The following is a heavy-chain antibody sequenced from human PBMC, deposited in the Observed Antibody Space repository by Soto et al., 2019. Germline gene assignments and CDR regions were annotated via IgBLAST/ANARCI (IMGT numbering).Heavy chain of an antibody. J-gene: IGHJ4*02. CDR2: VNYSGGRT. V-gene: IGHV4-34*01. CDR1: GESLSTYY. Sequence: SETLSLTCAAYGESLSTYYWSWIRQPPGKGLEWIGEVNYSGGRTIYNPSLKSRVTISVDTSKDQFSLKLSSVTAEDTAVYYCGSGRGYTWTFGGQGTLVTVSS. CDR3: GSGRGYTWTF. D-gene: IGHD5-12*01.